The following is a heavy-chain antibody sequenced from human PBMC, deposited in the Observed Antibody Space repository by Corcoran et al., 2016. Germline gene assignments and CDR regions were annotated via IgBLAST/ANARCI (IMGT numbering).Heavy chain of an antibody. CDR3: AREEGVRCRAFDI. V-gene: IGHV4-31*03. D-gene: IGHD3-10*01. CDR1: GGSISSGGYY. Sequence: QVQLQESGPGLVKPSQTLSLTCTVSGGSISSGGYYWSWIRQHPGKGLEWIGYIYYSGSTYYNPSLKSRVTISVDTYKNQFSLKLSSVTAAATAVYDCAREEGVRCRAFDIWGQGTMVTVSS. CDR2: IYYSGST. J-gene: IGHJ3*02.